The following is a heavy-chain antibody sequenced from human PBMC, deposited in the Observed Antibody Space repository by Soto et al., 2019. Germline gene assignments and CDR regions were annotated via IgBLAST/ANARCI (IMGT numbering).Heavy chain of an antibody. V-gene: IGHV4-30-2*01. D-gene: IGHD3-10*01. J-gene: IGHJ6*02. CDR1: GGSISSGGYS. CDR2: IYHSGST. CDR3: ARAVYYYGSGSPQLDYGMDV. Sequence: SETLSLTCAVSGGSISSGGYSWSWIRQPPGKGLEWIGYIYHSGSTYYNPSLKSRVTISVDRSKNQFSPKLSSVTAADTAVYYCARAVYYYGSGSPQLDYGMDVWGQGTTVIVS.